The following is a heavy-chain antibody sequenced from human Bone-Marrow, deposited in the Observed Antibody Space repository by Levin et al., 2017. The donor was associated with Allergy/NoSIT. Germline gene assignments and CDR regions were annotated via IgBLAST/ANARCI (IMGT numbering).Heavy chain of an antibody. D-gene: IGHD3-10*01. J-gene: IGHJ4*02. CDR1: GGRFSNYA. Sequence: KISCKASGGRFSNYAISWVRQAPGQGLEWMGGIIPAFGSTNYAQKFQGRVTIIADESTSTAYMELRSLKSEDTAVYYCARARDGYYGSGSSDFWGQGTLLTVSS. CDR2: IIPAFGST. CDR3: ARARDGYYGSGSSDF. V-gene: IGHV1-69*01.